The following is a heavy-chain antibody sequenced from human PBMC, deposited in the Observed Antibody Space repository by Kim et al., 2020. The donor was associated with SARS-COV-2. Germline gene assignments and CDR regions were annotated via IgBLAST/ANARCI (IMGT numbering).Heavy chain of an antibody. Sequence: SETLSLTCTVSGGSISSSSYYWGWIRQPPGKGLEWIGSIYYSGSTYYNPSLKSRVTISVDTSKNQFSLKLSSVTAADTAVYYCARMWEYCSGGSCYPQARWFDPWGQGTLVTVSS. V-gene: IGHV4-39*01. D-gene: IGHD2-15*01. J-gene: IGHJ5*02. CDR2: IYYSGST. CDR3: ARMWEYCSGGSCYPQARWFDP. CDR1: GGSISSSSYY.